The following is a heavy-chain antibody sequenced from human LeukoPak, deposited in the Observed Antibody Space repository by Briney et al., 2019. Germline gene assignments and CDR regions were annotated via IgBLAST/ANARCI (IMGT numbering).Heavy chain of an antibody. J-gene: IGHJ4*02. Sequence: GGSLRLSCAVSGITLSNYGMSWLRQAPGKGLEWVAGISGSGGGTNYADSVKGRFTISRDNRKNTLYLQMNSLRAEDTAVYFCAKRGVVIRVILVGFHKEAYYFDSWGQGALVTVSS. V-gene: IGHV3-23*01. CDR1: GITLSNYG. CDR2: ISGSGGGT. D-gene: IGHD3-22*01. CDR3: AKRGVVIRVILVGFHKEAYYFDS.